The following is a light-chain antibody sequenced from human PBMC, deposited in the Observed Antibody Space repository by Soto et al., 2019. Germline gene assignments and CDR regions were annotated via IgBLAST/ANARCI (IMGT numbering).Light chain of an antibody. CDR3: QQSYRIPPIT. CDR2: AAS. CDR1: QSIRSY. V-gene: IGKV1-39*01. J-gene: IGKJ5*01. Sequence: DIQMTQSPSSLSASVGDRVTITCRASQSIRSYLNWYQQKPGKAPKLLICAASNLQSGVPSRFSGSVSGADFTFTINNLQPEDFATYYCQQSYRIPPITFGQGTRLEIK.